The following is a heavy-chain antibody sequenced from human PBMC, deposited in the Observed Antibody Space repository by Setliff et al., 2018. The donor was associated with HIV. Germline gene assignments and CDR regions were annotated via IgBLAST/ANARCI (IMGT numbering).Heavy chain of an antibody. CDR1: GFTFSDYY. Sequence: GESLKISCAASGFTFSDYYMSWIRQAPGKGLEWVSYISSSSSYTNYADSVKGRFTISRDNAKNSLYLQMNSLRAEDTAVYYCAKPLTQWGVSPYHYAVDVWGQGTTVTVSS. V-gene: IGHV3-11*03. CDR2: ISSSSSYT. J-gene: IGHJ6*02. CDR3: AKPLTQWGVSPYHYAVDV. D-gene: IGHD1-26*01.